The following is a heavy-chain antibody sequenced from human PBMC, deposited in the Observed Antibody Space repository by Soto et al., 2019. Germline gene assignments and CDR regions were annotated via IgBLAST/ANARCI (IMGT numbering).Heavy chain of an antibody. Sequence: SETLSLTCTVSGGSISSYYWSWIRQPPGKGLEWIGYIYYSGSTNYNPSLKSRVTISVDTSKNQFSLKLSSVTAADTAVYYCARRAGDASGYDFPFDYWGQGTLVTVSS. J-gene: IGHJ4*02. CDR1: GGSISSYY. CDR2: IYYSGST. CDR3: ARRAGDASGYDFPFDY. V-gene: IGHV4-59*08. D-gene: IGHD5-12*01.